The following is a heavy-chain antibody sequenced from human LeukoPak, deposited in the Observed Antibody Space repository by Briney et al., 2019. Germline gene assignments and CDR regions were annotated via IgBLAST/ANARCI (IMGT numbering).Heavy chain of an antibody. CDR3: ARDQVVRGVITAFDI. CDR2: INPGNGYT. J-gene: IGHJ3*02. D-gene: IGHD3-10*01. V-gene: IGHV1-3*01. CDR1: GYTFTSYA. Sequence: ASVKVSCKASGYTFTSYAMHLVRQAPGQRLEWMGWINPGNGYTEYSQKFQGRVTITRDTSASTAYMELSSLRSEDTAVYYCARDQVVRGVITAFDIWGQGTMVTVSS.